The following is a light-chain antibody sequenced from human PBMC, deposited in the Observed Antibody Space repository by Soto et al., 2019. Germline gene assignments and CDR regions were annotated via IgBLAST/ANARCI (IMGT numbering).Light chain of an antibody. V-gene: IGKV3-15*01. J-gene: IGKJ1*01. CDR1: QSVSSD. CDR3: QQYNNWPRT. Sequence: EIVMTQSPATLSVSPGERATLSCRASQSVSSDLAWYQQKPGQTPRLLIYAASTRATGIPARFSGSGSGTEFTFTISSLQSEDFAVYYCQQYNNWPRTFGQGTKVDIK. CDR2: AAS.